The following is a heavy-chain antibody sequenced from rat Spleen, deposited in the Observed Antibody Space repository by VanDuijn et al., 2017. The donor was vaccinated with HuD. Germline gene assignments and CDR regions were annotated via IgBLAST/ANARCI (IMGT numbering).Heavy chain of an antibody. V-gene: IGHV5-22*01. CDR2: ISYEGSGT. J-gene: IGHJ2*01. CDR3: ARRGYFDY. Sequence: EVQLVESGGGLVQPGRSMKLSCAASGLSFSNYDMAWVRQAPKKGLEWVASISYEGSGTYYGDSVKGRFTISRDNAKSTLFLQMNSLRSEDTATYYCARRGYFDYWGQGVMVTVSS. CDR1: GLSFSNYD.